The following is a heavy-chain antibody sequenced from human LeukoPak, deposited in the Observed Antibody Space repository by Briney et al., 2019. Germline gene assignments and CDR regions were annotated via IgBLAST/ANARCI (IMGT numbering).Heavy chain of an antibody. CDR3: ARGADYYDSSGYLDFDY. CDR1: GFTFSSYA. CDR2: ISYDGSNK. J-gene: IGHJ4*02. V-gene: IGHV3-30-3*01. Sequence: GGSLRLSCAASGFTFSSYAMHWVRQAPGKGLEWVAVISYDGSNKYYADSVKGRFTISRDNSKNTLYLQMNSLRAEDTAVYYCARGADYYDSSGYLDFDYWGQGTLVTVSS. D-gene: IGHD3-22*01.